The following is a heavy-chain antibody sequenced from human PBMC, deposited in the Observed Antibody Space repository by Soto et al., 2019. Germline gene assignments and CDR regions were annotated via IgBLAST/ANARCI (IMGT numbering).Heavy chain of an antibody. CDR2: INGRGNYI. V-gene: IGHV3-21*01. J-gene: IGHJ4*02. Sequence: GGSLRLSCASSGFTFSTYTMNWVRQAPGKGLEWVSSINGRGNYIYYAESVKGRFTISRDNAKNSLYLQMDRLRAEDTALYYCVREDGKVGTNSAFDYWGRGALVTVSS. CDR1: GFTFSTYT. CDR3: VREDGKVGTNSAFDY. D-gene: IGHD1-26*01.